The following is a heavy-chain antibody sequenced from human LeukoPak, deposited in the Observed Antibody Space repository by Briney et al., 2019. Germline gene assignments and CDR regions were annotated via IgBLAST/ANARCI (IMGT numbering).Heavy chain of an antibody. CDR3: AKVGGGWYGVDY. Sequence: GGSLRLSCAASGFIFNNYGMHWVRQAPGKGLEWVAFIRYDGTKKYYVDSVKGRFTISRDNSKNTLFLQMNSLRADDTAAYYCAKVGGGWYGVDYWGQGTLVTVSS. D-gene: IGHD6-19*01. CDR2: IRYDGTKK. V-gene: IGHV3-30*02. CDR1: GFIFNNYG. J-gene: IGHJ4*02.